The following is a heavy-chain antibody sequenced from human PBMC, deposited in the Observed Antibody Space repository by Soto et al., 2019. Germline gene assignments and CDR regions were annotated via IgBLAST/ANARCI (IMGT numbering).Heavy chain of an antibody. Sequence: SVKGSCKASGFTFTSSAMQWVRQARGQRLEWIGWIVVGSGNTNYAQKFQERVTITRDMSTSTAYMEPSSLRSEDTAVYYCGRQGYTDGYDYWGQGTQVTVSS. V-gene: IGHV1-58*02. CDR1: GFTFTSSA. CDR3: GRQGYTDGYDY. CDR2: IVVGSGNT. D-gene: IGHD5-18*01. J-gene: IGHJ4*02.